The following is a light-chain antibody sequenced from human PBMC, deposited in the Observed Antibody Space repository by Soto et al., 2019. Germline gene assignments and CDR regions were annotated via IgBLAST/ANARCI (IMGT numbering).Light chain of an antibody. J-gene: IGKJ3*01. CDR1: QGISSY. CDR2: AAS. Sequence: AIRMTQSPSSLSASTGDRVTITCRASQGISSYLAWYQQKPGKAPKLLIYAASTLQSGVPSRFSGSGSGTDFTLTISCLQPEDFATYYCQQYYSYPRTVGPGTKVDIK. V-gene: IGKV1-8*01. CDR3: QQYYSYPRT.